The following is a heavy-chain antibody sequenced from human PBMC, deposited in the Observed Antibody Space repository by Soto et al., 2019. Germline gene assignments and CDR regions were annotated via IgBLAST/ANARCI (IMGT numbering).Heavy chain of an antibody. CDR2: ISGSGDST. Sequence: PGGSLSLSCAASGFTFSGYSMNWVRQAPGKGLEWVSVISGSGDSTYYADSVKGRFTISRDNSKNTLYLQMNSLRAEDTAIYYCARRGSGSYYDYWGQGTLVTVSS. CDR1: GFTFSGYS. D-gene: IGHD1-26*01. V-gene: IGHV3-23*01. CDR3: ARRGSGSYYDY. J-gene: IGHJ4*02.